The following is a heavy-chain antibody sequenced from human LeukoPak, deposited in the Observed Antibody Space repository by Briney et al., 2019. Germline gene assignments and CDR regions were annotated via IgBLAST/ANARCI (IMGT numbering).Heavy chain of an antibody. D-gene: IGHD5-18*01. CDR1: GGSISSYY. J-gene: IGHJ4*02. CDR3: ARNGYSYGPFDY. Sequence: SETLSLTCTVSGGSISSYYWSWIRQPPGKGLEWIGYIYYSGSTNYNPSLKSRVTISVDTSKNQFSLEVSSVTAADTAVYYCARNGYSYGPFDYWGQGTLVTVSS. V-gene: IGHV4-59*01. CDR2: IYYSGST.